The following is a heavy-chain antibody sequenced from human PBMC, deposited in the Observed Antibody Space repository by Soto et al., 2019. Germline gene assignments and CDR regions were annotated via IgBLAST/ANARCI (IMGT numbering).Heavy chain of an antibody. J-gene: IGHJ4*02. V-gene: IGHV4-39*02. CDR1: GGSNSSANYY. Sequence: TLSLTCTVSGGSNSSANYYWGWIRQPPGKGLEWIATIYYTGSTYYNPSLKSRVTISVDTSKNHFSLKLTSVTAADTAVYYCARLWFAELFYFHYWGPGTLVTVSS. CDR3: ARLWFAELFYFHY. CDR2: IYYTGST. D-gene: IGHD3-10*01.